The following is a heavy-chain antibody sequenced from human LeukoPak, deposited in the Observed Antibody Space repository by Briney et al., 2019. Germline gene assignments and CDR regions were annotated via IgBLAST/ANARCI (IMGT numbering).Heavy chain of an antibody. Sequence: ASVKVSCHASGYTFPIYDINWVRQATGQGVEWMGWMNPNSGNTGYSQKIQGRVTMTRNTSISTAYMELSSLRSEDTAVYYCARNNWNDLYYYYYYMDVWGKGTTVTVSS. D-gene: IGHD1-1*01. CDR1: GYTFPIYD. CDR3: ARNNWNDLYYYYYYMDV. CDR2: MNPNSGNT. J-gene: IGHJ6*03. V-gene: IGHV1-8*01.